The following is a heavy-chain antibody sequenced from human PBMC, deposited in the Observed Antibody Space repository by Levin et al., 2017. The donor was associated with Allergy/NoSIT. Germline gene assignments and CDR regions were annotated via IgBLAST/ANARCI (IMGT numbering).Heavy chain of an antibody. J-gene: IGHJ6*02. Sequence: GGSLRLSCAASGFTVSSNYMSWVRQAPGKGLEWVSVIYSGGSTYYADSVKGRFTISRDNSKNTLYLQMNSLRAEDTAVYDGASAVYNSGWFKRAGDDYYGMDVWGQGTTVTVSS. CDR2: IYSGGST. V-gene: IGHV3-53*01. CDR3: ASAVYNSGWFKRAGDDYYGMDV. D-gene: IGHD6-19*01. CDR1: GFTVSSNY.